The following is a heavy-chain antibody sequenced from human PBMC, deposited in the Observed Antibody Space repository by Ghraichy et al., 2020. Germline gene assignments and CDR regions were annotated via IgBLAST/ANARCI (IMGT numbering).Heavy chain of an antibody. Sequence: SETLSLTCIVSGGSISSSAHYWGWMRQPPGKGLEWIGIIYYSGSTYYNPSLKSRVTISVDTSKNHLSLKLTSVTAADTAVYYCARGTGREAFDIGGQGTMVTVS. V-gene: IGHV4-39*02. CDR1: GGSISSSAHY. CDR3: ARGTGREAFDI. D-gene: IGHD3/OR15-3a*01. J-gene: IGHJ3*02. CDR2: IYYSGST.